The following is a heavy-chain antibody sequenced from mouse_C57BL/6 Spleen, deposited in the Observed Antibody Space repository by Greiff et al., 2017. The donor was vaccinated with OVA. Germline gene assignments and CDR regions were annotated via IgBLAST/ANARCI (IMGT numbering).Heavy chain of an antibody. Sequence: VKLVESGPGLVQPSQSLSITCTVSGFSLTSYGVHWVRQSPGKGLEWLGVIWSGGSTDYNAAFISRLSISKDNSKSQVFFKMNSLQADDTAIYYCARPTVVDYYAMDYWGQGTSVTVSS. CDR1: GFSLTSYG. J-gene: IGHJ4*01. CDR3: ARPTVVDYYAMDY. CDR2: IWSGGST. V-gene: IGHV2-2*01. D-gene: IGHD1-1*01.